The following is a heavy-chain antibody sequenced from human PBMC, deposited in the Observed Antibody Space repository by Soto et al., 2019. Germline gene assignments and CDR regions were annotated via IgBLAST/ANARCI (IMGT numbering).Heavy chain of an antibody. D-gene: IGHD3-22*01. CDR2: IYYSGST. CDR1: GGSISSGGYY. Sequence: SETLSLTCTVSGGSISSGGYYWSWIRQHPGKGLEWIGYIYYSGSTYYNPSLKSRVTISVDTSKNQFSLKLSSVTAADTAVYYCARDQYYYDSSGYSRVFDYWGQGTLVTVSS. J-gene: IGHJ4*02. CDR3: ARDQYYYDSSGYSRVFDY. V-gene: IGHV4-31*03.